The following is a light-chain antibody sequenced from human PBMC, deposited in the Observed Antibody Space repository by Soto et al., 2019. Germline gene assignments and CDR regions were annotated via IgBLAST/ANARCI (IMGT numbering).Light chain of an antibody. CDR3: QSYDSSMNGWV. V-gene: IGLV1-40*01. CDR2: GNG. CDR1: SSNIGAGYD. Sequence: QSVLTQPPSVSGAPGQRVTISCTGSSSNIGAGYDVHWYQQLPGRAPKLLIYGNGNRPSGVPDRFSGSKSCTSASLAITGLQAEDDADYYCQSYDSSMNGWVFGGGTKLTVL. J-gene: IGLJ3*02.